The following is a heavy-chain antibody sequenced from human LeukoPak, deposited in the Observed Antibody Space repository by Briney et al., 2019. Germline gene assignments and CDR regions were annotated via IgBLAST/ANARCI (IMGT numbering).Heavy chain of an antibody. V-gene: IGHV4-39*01. D-gene: IGHD3-22*01. CDR2: IYYGGST. CDR1: GGSISSNTYY. Sequence: SETLSLTCTVSGGSISSNTYYWDWIRQPPGKGLECIGSIYYGGSTYYNPSLKSRVIISVDTSKNQFSLKLSSVTAADTAVYYCARAYYYASSAFDIWGQGTMVAVSS. J-gene: IGHJ3*02. CDR3: ARAYYYASSAFDI.